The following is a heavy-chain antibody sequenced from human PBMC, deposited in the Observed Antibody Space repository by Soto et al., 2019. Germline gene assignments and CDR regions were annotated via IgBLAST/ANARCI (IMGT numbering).Heavy chain of an antibody. CDR2: ISGSGGST. CDR3: ARAQEEEWLLPALYYYCSMDV. D-gene: IGHD3-3*01. CDR1: GFTFSSYA. J-gene: IGHJ6*02. V-gene: IGHV3-23*01. Sequence: GGSLRLSCAASGFTFSSYAMSWVRQAPGKGLEWVSAISGSGGSTYYADSVKGRFTVSRDNSKNTLYLQMNSLRAENTAVYNCARAQEEEWLLPALYYYCSMDVWGQGPRSPSP.